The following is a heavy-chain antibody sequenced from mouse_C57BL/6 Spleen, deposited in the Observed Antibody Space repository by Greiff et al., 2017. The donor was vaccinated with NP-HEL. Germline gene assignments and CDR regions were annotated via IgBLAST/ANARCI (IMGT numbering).Heavy chain of an antibody. CDR1: GYTFTSYW. J-gene: IGHJ4*01. CDR3: ARSYYGSSYYAMDY. V-gene: IGHV1-64*01. Sequence: VQLQQPGAELVKPGASVKLSCKASGYTFTSYWMHWVKQRPGQGLEWIGMIHPNSGSTNYTEKFKSKATLTVDKSSSIAYMQLSSLTSEDSAVYYCARSYYGSSYYAMDYWGQGTSVTVSS. D-gene: IGHD1-1*01. CDR2: IHPNSGST.